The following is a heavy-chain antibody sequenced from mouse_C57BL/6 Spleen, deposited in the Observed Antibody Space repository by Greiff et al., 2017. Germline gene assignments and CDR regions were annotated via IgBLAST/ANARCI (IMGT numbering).Heavy chain of an antibody. V-gene: IGHV1-69*01. D-gene: IGHD2-4*01. Sequence: QVQLKQPGAELVMPGASVKLSCKASGYTFTSYWMHWVKQRPGQGLEWIGEIDPSDSYTNYNQKFKGKSTLTVDKSSSTAYMQLSSLTSEDSAVYYCARGRTSYYDYDYYYAMDYWGQGTSVTVSS. J-gene: IGHJ4*01. CDR3: ARGRTSYYDYDYYYAMDY. CDR1: GYTFTSYW. CDR2: IDPSDSYT.